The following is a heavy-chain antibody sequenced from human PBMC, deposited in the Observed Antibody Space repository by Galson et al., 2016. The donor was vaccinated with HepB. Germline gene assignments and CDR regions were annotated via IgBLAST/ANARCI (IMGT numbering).Heavy chain of an antibody. Sequence: SVKVSCKASTYIFTTHGITWVRQAPGQGLEWLAWIRTSNGDTNLAQKVHDRVTLTTDTSTSTAYMELRSLRSEDTAMYYCSRVWFGDSYFSEDYWGQGTLVTVSS. CDR1: TYIFTTHG. CDR3: SRVWFGDSYFSEDY. V-gene: IGHV1-18*04. D-gene: IGHD3-10*01. J-gene: IGHJ4*02. CDR2: IRTSNGDT.